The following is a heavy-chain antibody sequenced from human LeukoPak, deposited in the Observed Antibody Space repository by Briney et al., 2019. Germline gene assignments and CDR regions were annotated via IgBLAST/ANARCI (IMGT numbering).Heavy chain of an antibody. CDR3: ARYLAAGYFDL. J-gene: IGHJ6*02. V-gene: IGHV4-59*08. CDR1: GGSIVRYY. D-gene: IGHD6-25*01. Sequence: PSETLSLTCSVSGGSIVRYYWSWIRQPPGKGLEWIGYIYYTGNTNYNPSLKSRLTISVDTSKNQFSLKLSSVTAADTAVYYCARYLAAGYFDLWGQGTTVTVSS. CDR2: IYYTGNT.